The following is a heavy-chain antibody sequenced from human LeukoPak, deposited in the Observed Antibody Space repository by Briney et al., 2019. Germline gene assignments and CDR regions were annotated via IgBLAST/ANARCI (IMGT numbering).Heavy chain of an antibody. CDR2: IYSGGST. V-gene: IGHV3-66*01. D-gene: IGHD6-6*01. CDR3: ARDPLSIAATRSDY. Sequence: GGSLRPSCAASGFTVSSNYMSWVRQAPGKGLEWVSVIYSGGSTYYADSVKGRFTISRDNSKNTLYLQMNSLRAEDTAVYYCARDPLSIAATRSDYWGQGTLVTVSS. CDR1: GFTVSSNY. J-gene: IGHJ4*02.